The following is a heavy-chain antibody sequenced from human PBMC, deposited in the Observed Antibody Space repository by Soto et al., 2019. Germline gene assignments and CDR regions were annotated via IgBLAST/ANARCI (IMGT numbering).Heavy chain of an antibody. D-gene: IGHD3-22*01. V-gene: IGHV4-30-4*01. CDR3: ARGEYYYDSSGYYVLDAFDI. J-gene: IGHJ3*02. CDR2: IYYSGST. CDR1: GGSISSGDYY. Sequence: SETLSLTCTVSGGSISSGDYYWSWIRQPPGKGLEWIGYIYYSGSTYYNPSLKSRVTISVDTSKNQFSLKLSSVTAADTAVYYCARGEYYYDSSGYYVLDAFDIWGQGTMVTVSS.